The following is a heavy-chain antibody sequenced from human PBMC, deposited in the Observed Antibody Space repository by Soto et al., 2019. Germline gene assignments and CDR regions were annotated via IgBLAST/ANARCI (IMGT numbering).Heavy chain of an antibody. CDR1: GFTFSSYS. CDR3: AREVRVYYYYGMDV. V-gene: IGHV3-21*01. Sequence: EVQLVESGGGLVKPGESLRLSCAASGFTFSSYSMNWVRQAPGKGLEWVSSISSSSSYIYYADSVKGRFTISRDNAKNSLYLQMNSLRAEDTAVYYCAREVRVYYYYGMDVWGQGTTVTVSS. CDR2: ISSSSSYI. J-gene: IGHJ6*02.